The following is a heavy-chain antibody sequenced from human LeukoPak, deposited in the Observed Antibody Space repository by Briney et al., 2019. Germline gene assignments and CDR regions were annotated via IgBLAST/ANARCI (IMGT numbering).Heavy chain of an antibody. CDR2: INTNTGNP. V-gene: IGHV7-4-1*02. CDR1: GYTFTSYA. Sequence: ASVKVSCKASGYTFTSYAMNWVRQAPGQGLEWMGWINTNTGNPTYAQGFTGRFVFSLDTSVSTAYLQISSLKAEDTAVYYCARDPGLLLWFGEFTNWFDPWGQGTLVTVSS. D-gene: IGHD3-10*01. J-gene: IGHJ5*02. CDR3: ARDPGLLLWFGEFTNWFDP.